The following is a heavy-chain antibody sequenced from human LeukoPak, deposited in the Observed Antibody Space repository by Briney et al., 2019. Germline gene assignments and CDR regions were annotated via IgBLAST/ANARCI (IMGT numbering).Heavy chain of an antibody. J-gene: IGHJ5*02. CDR3: ARGYSSSSGGWFDP. V-gene: IGHV4-34*01. Sequence: SETLSLTCAVYGGSFSGYYWSWIRQPPGKGLEWIGEINHSGSTNYNPSLKSRVTISVDTSKNQFSLKLSSVTAADTAVYYCARGYSSSSGGWFDPWGQGTLVTVSS. CDR1: GGSFSGYY. CDR2: INHSGST. D-gene: IGHD6-6*01.